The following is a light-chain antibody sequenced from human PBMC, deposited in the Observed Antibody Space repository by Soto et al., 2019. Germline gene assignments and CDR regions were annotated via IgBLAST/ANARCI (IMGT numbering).Light chain of an antibody. CDR1: SSNIGRNS. CDR3: ASWDDNLNGPLL. Sequence: QSVLTQPPSASGTPGQRVTTSCSGGSSNIGRNSVSWYQQVPGTAPKLIIFNNNERPSGIPGRFSGSKSGASASLAIVGLQSEDEADYFCASWDDNLNGPLLFGGGTKVTVL. CDR2: NNN. V-gene: IGLV1-44*01. J-gene: IGLJ2*01.